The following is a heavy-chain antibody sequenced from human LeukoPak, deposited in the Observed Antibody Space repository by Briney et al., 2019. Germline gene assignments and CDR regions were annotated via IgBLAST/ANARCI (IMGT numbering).Heavy chain of an antibody. CDR1: GFTFSSYS. Sequence: GGSLRLSCAASGFTFSSYSMNWVRQAPGKGLEWISSISSSSSYIYYADSVKGRFPISRDNSKNTLYLQMNSLRAEDTAVYYCATRTGNYFDYWGQGTLVTVSS. D-gene: IGHD1-1*01. V-gene: IGHV3-21*04. J-gene: IGHJ4*02. CDR3: ATRTGNYFDY. CDR2: ISSSSSYI.